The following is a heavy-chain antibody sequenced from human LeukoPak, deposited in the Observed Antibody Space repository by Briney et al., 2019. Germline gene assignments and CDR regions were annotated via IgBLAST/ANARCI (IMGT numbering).Heavy chain of an antibody. J-gene: IGHJ6*02. V-gene: IGHV1-8*01. CDR1: GYTFTSYD. Sequence: GASVKVSCKASGYTFTSYDINWVRQATGQGLEWMGWMNPNSGNTGYAQKFQGRVTMTRNTSISTAYMELSGLRSEDTAVYYCARPATGDDYYYGMDVWGQGTTVTVSS. CDR2: MNPNSGNT. CDR3: ARPATGDDYYYGMDV. D-gene: IGHD7-27*01.